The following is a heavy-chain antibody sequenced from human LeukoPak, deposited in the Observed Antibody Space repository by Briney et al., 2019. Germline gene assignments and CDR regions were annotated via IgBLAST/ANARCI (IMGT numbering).Heavy chain of an antibody. V-gene: IGHV4-39*02. D-gene: IGHD2-15*01. CDR1: SGSVRSNYYS. CDR2: LDDSGNT. CDR3: ARRLRIGAAEWFDP. J-gene: IGHJ5*02. Sequence: SETLSLTCSVSSGSVRSNYYSWAWLRQAPGKGLEWVGGLDDSGNTYYNPSLKSRLTMSVDTSKNHFSLNLKSVAAADTSVYYCARRLRIGAAEWFDPWGQGIMVTVSS.